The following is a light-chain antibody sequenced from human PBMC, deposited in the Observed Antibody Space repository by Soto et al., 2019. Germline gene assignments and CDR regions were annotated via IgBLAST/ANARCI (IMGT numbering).Light chain of an antibody. CDR3: CSYAGSYILP. J-gene: IGLJ2*01. CDR2: DVS. V-gene: IGLV2-11*01. Sequence: QSVLTQPRSVSGSPKQSVTISCTGTSSDVGTYNYVSWFQQHPGKAPKLMISDVSKRPSGVPDRFSGSKSGNTASLTISGLQAEDEADYYCCSYAGSYILPFGGGTKLTVL. CDR1: SSDVGTYNY.